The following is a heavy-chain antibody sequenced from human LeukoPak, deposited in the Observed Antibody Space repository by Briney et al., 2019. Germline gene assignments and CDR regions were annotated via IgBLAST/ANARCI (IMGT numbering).Heavy chain of an antibody. CDR3: ARDSPFGMVTIALDY. V-gene: IGHV1-2*04. D-gene: IGHD3-3*01. CDR1: GYTFTGYY. Sequence: GASVKVSCKASGYTFTGYYVHWVRQAPGQGLEWIGWIDPNSGDTNYAQKFQDWVIMTRDTSITTAYMELTRLRSDDTAMYYCARDSPFGMVTIALDYWGQGTLVTVSS. CDR2: IDPNSGDT. J-gene: IGHJ4*02.